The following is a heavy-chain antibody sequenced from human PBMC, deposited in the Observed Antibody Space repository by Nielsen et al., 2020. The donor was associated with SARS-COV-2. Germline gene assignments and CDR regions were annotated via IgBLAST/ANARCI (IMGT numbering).Heavy chain of an antibody. CDR2: INSRATTL. CDR1: GFSFNTYS. D-gene: IGHD1-26*01. Sequence: GGSLRLSCSASGFSFNTYSMNWVRQAPGRGLEWISHINSRATTLYYADSVKGRFVVSRDNVRSSLFLQMNSLRGEDTAVYYCAREGLGSTYYMDVWGEGTTVSVSS. CDR3: AREGLGSTYYMDV. V-gene: IGHV3-48*04. J-gene: IGHJ6*03.